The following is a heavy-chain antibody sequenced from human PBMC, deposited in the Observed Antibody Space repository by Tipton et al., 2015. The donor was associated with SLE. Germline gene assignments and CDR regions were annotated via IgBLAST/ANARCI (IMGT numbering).Heavy chain of an antibody. Sequence: TLSLTCTVSGASIRSYYWNWIRQPAGKGLQWIGRIYISGSINYNPSLKSRVTMSVDTSKNQFSLRLSSVTAADTALYYCARDAGSGSTQFDYWGQGTLVTVSS. CDR2: IYISGSI. D-gene: IGHD3-10*01. J-gene: IGHJ4*02. CDR3: ARDAGSGSTQFDY. V-gene: IGHV4-4*07. CDR1: GASIRSYY.